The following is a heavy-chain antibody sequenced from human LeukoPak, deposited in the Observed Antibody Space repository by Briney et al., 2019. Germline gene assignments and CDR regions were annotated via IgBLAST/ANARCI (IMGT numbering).Heavy chain of an antibody. Sequence: GSSVKVSCKASGGTFSSYATSWVRQAPGQGLEWMGWISAYNGNTNYAQKLQGRVTMTTDTSTSTAYMELRSLRSDDTAVYYCARDEGIQLWPRNYWGQGTLVTVSS. V-gene: IGHV1-18*01. CDR3: ARDEGIQLWPRNY. D-gene: IGHD5-18*01. J-gene: IGHJ4*02. CDR1: GGTFSSYA. CDR2: ISAYNGNT.